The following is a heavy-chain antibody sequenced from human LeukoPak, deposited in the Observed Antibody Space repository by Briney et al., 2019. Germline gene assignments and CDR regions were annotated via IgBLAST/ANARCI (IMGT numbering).Heavy chain of an antibody. CDR3: ARATDWGYYYGMDV. Sequence: SETLTFTCTVSGGSISSYYWSWIRQPPGKGLEWIGYIYYSGCTNYNPSLKSRVTISVDTSKNQFSLKLSSVTAADTAVYYCARATDWGYYYGMDVWGKGTTVTVSS. J-gene: IGHJ6*04. D-gene: IGHD3/OR15-3a*01. V-gene: IGHV4-59*01. CDR2: IYYSGCT. CDR1: GGSISSYY.